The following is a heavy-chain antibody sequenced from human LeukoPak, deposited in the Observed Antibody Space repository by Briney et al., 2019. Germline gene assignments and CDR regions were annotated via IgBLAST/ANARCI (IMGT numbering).Heavy chain of an antibody. CDR1: GGSFSGYY. D-gene: IGHD2-2*01. V-gene: IGHV4-34*01. CDR2: INHSGST. J-gene: IGHJ4*02. Sequence: SETLSLTCAVYGGSFSGYYWNWIRQPPGKGLEWIGEINHSGSTNYNPSLKSRVTISVDTSKNQFSLKLSSVTAADTAVYYCASFGGPYCSSTSCPRGNYFDYWGQGTLVTVSS. CDR3: ASFGGPYCSSTSCPRGNYFDY.